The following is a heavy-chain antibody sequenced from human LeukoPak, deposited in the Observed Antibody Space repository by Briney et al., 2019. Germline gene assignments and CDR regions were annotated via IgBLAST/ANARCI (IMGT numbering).Heavy chain of an antibody. CDR1: GFTFSSYG. CDR3: AKGGGGWYYYYYYYYMDV. J-gene: IGHJ6*03. Sequence: GGTLRLSCAASGFTFSSYGMSWVRQAPGKGLEWVSAISGSGGSTYYADSVKGRFTISRDNSKNTLYLQMNSLGAEDTAVYYCAKGGGGWYYYYYYYYMDVWGKGTTVTISS. CDR2: ISGSGGST. D-gene: IGHD6-19*01. V-gene: IGHV3-23*01.